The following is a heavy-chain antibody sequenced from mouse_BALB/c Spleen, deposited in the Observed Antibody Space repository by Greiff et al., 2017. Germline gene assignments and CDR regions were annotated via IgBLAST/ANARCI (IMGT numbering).Heavy chain of an antibody. V-gene: IGHV2-9*02. CDR2: IWAGGST. CDR3: ARDRGYDRGYWYFDV. D-gene: IGHD2-2*01. Sequence: QVQLKESGPGLVAPSQSLSITCTVSGFSLTSYGVHWVRQPPGKGLEWLGVIWAGGSTNYNSALMSRLSISKDNSKSQVFLKMNSLQTDDTAMYYCARDRGYDRGYWYFDVWGAGTTVTVSS. J-gene: IGHJ1*01. CDR1: GFSLTSYG.